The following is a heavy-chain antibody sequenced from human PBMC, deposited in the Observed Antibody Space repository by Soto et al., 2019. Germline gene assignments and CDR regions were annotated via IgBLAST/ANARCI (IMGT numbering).Heavy chain of an antibody. CDR1: GYTFTGYY. Sequence: ASVKVSCKASGYTFTGYYMHWVRQAPGQGLEWMGWINPNSGGTNYAQKFQGWVTMTRDTSISTAYMELSRLRSDDTAEYYCAREAAAGTLYWFDPWGQGTLVTVSS. CDR2: INPNSGGT. CDR3: AREAAAGTLYWFDP. D-gene: IGHD6-13*01. J-gene: IGHJ5*02. V-gene: IGHV1-2*04.